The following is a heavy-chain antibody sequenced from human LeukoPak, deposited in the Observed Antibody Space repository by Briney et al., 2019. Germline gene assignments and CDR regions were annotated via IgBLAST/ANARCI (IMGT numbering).Heavy chain of an antibody. CDR3: ARRRYYDGSGYLE. D-gene: IGHD3-22*01. J-gene: IGHJ1*01. Sequence: SETLSLTCSVSGDSVSRSDSYWDWIRQPPGKGLEWIGTIYYSGRTYYSPSLKSRVTMSVDPSNNQFSLNLRSVTAAATALYYCARRRYYDGSGYLEWGQGTLLSVSS. CDR2: IYYSGRT. CDR1: GDSVSRSDSY. V-gene: IGHV4-39*01.